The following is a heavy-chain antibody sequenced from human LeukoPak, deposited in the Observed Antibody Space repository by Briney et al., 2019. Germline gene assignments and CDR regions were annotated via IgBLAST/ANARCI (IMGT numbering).Heavy chain of an antibody. CDR3: ARVKRNGLPEL. V-gene: IGHV4-31*03. CDR2: IYYSGST. J-gene: IGHJ1*01. D-gene: IGHD1-26*01. CDR1: GGSISSGGYY. Sequence: SQTLSLTCTVSGGSISSGGYYWSWIRQHPGKGLEWIGYIYYSGSTYDNPSLKSRITTSVDTSKNQFSLKVSSVTGADTDVYYCARVKRNGLPELWGEGTLVTVSS.